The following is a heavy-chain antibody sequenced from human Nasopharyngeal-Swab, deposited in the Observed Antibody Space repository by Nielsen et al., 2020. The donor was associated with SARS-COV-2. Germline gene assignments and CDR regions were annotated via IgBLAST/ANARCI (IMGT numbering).Heavy chain of an antibody. V-gene: IGHV3-30*18. CDR2: KSYDGSNK. CDR1: GFTFSSYG. Sequence: GGSLRLSCAASGFTFSSYGMHWVRQAPGKGLEWVAVKSYDGSNKYYADSVKGRFTISRDNSKNTLYLQMNSLRAEDTAVYYCAKAGAGSWYGDYWGQGTLVTVSS. CDR3: AKAGAGSWYGDY. D-gene: IGHD6-13*01. J-gene: IGHJ4*02.